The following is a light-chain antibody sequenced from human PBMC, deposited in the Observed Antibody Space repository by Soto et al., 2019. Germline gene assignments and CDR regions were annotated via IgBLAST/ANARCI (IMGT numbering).Light chain of an antibody. Sequence: QSALTQPASVSGSPGQSITISRTGSTSDVGAYNYVSWYKHHPGQAPQLMIYEVSNRPSGVSNRFSGSKSGNTASLTISGLQADDEGDYYCSSKTSSSSPFVFGTGTKLTVL. CDR3: SSKTSSSSPFV. CDR1: TSDVGAYNY. V-gene: IGLV2-14*01. CDR2: EVS. J-gene: IGLJ1*01.